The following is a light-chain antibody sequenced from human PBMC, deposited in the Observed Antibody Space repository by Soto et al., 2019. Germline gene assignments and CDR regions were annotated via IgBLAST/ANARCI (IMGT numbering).Light chain of an antibody. CDR1: SPNIGSNT. CDR2: SNN. V-gene: IGLV1-44*01. J-gene: IGLJ3*02. CDR3: AAWDDSLNGWV. Sequence: QSVLTQPPSASGTPGQRVTIPGSGSSPNIGSNTVNWYQQLPGTAPKLLIYSNNQRPSGVPDRFSGAKSGTSASLAISGLQSEDEADYYCAAWDDSLNGWVFGGGTKLTVL.